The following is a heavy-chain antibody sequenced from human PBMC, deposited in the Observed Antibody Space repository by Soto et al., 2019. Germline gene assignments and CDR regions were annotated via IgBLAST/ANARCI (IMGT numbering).Heavy chain of an antibody. CDR3: AREHYDFWSGLLGGMDV. V-gene: IGHV4-30-4*01. J-gene: IGHJ6*02. Sequence: LSLTCTVSGGSLSSGDYYWSWIRQPPGKGLEWIGYIYYSGSTYYNPSLKSRVTISVDTSKNQFSLKLSSVTAADTAVYYCAREHYDFWSGLLGGMDVWGQGTTVTVSS. CDR2: IYYSGST. CDR1: GGSLSSGDYY. D-gene: IGHD3-3*01.